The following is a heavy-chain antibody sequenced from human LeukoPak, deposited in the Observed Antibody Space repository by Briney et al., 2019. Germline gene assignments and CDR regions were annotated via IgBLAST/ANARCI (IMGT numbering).Heavy chain of an antibody. CDR2: IYHSGST. D-gene: IGHD6-25*01. Sequence: SETLSLTCTVSGGSVSSDNYYWSWIRQPPGKGLEWIAYIYHSGSTNHNPSLKGRVTISVDTSKNQLSLNLTSATAADTAVYYCVRDRQRAFDIWGQGTLVTVSS. CDR1: GGSVSSDNYY. CDR3: VRDRQRAFDI. J-gene: IGHJ3*02. V-gene: IGHV4-61*01.